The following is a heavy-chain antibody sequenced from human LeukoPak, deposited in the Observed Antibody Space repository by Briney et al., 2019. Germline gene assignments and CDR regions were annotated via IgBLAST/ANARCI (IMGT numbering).Heavy chain of an antibody. Sequence: GGSLRLSCAASGFTFSSYAMSWVRQAPGKGLEWVSAISGSGGSTYYTDSVKGRFTISRDNSKNTLYLQMNSLRAEDTAVYYCAKDLGYCSGGSCGDYWGQGTLVTVSS. J-gene: IGHJ4*02. V-gene: IGHV3-23*01. CDR1: GFTFSSYA. CDR2: ISGSGGST. D-gene: IGHD2-15*01. CDR3: AKDLGYCSGGSCGDY.